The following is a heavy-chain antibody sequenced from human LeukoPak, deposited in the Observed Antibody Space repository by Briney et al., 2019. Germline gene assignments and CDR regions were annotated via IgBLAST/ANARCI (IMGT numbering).Heavy chain of an antibody. D-gene: IGHD6-19*01. CDR1: GFTFSSYG. V-gene: IGHV3-30*19. CDR3: AKDDPYSSGWYFDY. J-gene: IGHJ4*02. Sequence: GGSLRLSCAASGFTFSSYGMHWVRQAPGKGLEWVAVISYDGSNKYYADSVKGRFTISRDNSKNTLYLQMNSLRAEDTAVYYCAKDDPYSSGWYFDYWGQGTLVTVSS. CDR2: ISYDGSNK.